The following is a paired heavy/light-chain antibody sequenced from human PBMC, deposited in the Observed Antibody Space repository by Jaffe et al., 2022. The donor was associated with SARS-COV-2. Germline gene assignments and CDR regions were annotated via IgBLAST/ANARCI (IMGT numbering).Light chain of an antibody. CDR2: KAS. CDR3: QQYNSNSRT. CDR1: QSISTW. J-gene: IGKJ1*01. Sequence: DIQMTQSPSTLSASIGDRVTITCRASQSISTWLAWYQQKPGKAPKLLIYKASSLQSGVPSRFSGSGSGTEFTLTISSLQPDDFATYYCQQYNSNSRTFGQGTKVEIK. V-gene: IGKV1-5*03.
Heavy chain of an antibody. CDR2: ITSSGTGA. CDR1: GFTFSNYA. Sequence: EVQLLQSGGGLVQPGGSLRLSCAASGFTFSNYAMTWVRQVPGKGLEWVSTITSSGTGAYYGDSVRGRFTISRDKTKNTLYLEMDSLRAEDTATYFCAKDPPRSGNEAFDIWGQGTMVTVS. J-gene: IGHJ3*02. CDR3: AKDPPRSGNEAFDI. V-gene: IGHV3-23*01.